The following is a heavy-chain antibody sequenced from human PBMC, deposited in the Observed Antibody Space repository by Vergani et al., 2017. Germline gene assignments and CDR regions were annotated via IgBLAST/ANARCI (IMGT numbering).Heavy chain of an antibody. J-gene: IGHJ3*02. CDR1: GFSFSDHY. CDR3: ARDHRDYNNYPGTFDI. CDR2: ISNSGNTI. D-gene: IGHD5-24*01. Sequence: QVQLVEPGGGLVKPGGSLRLSCAASGFSFSDHYMTWIRQAPGKGLEWVSYISNSGNTIEYADSVKGRFSISRDNAKSSLFLQMDSLRAEDTAVYYCARDHRDYNNYPGTFDIWGQGSMVTVSS. V-gene: IGHV3-11*01.